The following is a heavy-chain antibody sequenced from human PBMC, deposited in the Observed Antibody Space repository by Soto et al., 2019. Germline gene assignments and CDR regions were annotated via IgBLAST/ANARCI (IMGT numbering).Heavy chain of an antibody. Sequence: SVKVSCKASGGTFSSYAISWVRQAPGQGLEWMGGIIPIFGTANYAQKFQGRVTITADESTSTAYMELSSLRSEDTAVYYCASVYCSGGSRYSWGAFDIWGQGTMVTVSS. J-gene: IGHJ3*02. CDR2: IIPIFGTA. CDR1: GGTFSSYA. V-gene: IGHV1-69*13. CDR3: ASVYCSGGSRYSWGAFDI. D-gene: IGHD2-15*01.